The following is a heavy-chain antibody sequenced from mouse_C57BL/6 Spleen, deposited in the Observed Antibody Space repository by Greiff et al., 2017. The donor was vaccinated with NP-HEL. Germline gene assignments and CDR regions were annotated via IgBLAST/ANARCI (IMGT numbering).Heavy chain of an antibody. CDR1: GYTFTSYW. V-gene: IGHV1-69*01. CDR3: ARRPSIYYDYDEGWYFDV. D-gene: IGHD2-4*01. CDR2: IDPSDSYT. J-gene: IGHJ1*03. Sequence: VQLQQPGAELVMPGASVKLSCKASGYTFTSYWMHWVKQRPGQGLEWIGEIDPSDSYTNYNQKFKGKSTLTVDKSSSTAYMQLSSLTSEDSAVYYCARRPSIYYDYDEGWYFDVWGTGTTVTVSS.